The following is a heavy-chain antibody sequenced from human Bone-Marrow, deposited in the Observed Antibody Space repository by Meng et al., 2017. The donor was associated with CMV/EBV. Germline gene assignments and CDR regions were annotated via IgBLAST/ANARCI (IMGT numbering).Heavy chain of an antibody. D-gene: IGHD3-16*01. CDR3: AKDGNTFDYYYGMDV. CDR1: GFTFSSYS. V-gene: IGHV3-21*04. Sequence: GGSLRLSCAASGFTFSSYSMNWVRQAPGKGLEWVSSISSSSSYIYYADSVKGRFTISRDNAKNSLYLQMNSLRAEDTAVYYCAKDGNTFDYYYGMDVWGQGTTVTVSS. J-gene: IGHJ6*02. CDR2: ISSSSSYI.